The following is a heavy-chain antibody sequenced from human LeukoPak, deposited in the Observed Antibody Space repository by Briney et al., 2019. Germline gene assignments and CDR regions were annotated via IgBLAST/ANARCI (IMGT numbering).Heavy chain of an antibody. J-gene: IGHJ6*02. V-gene: IGHV4-34*01. Sequence: SETLSLTCAVYGGSFSGYYWSWIRQPPGKGLEWIGEINHSGSTNYNPSLKSRVTISVDTSKNQFSLKLSSVTAADTAVYYCAGGIAAAGTDGNYYYYYGMDVWGQGTTVTVSS. CDR1: GGSFSGYY. D-gene: IGHD6-13*01. CDR2: INHSGST. CDR3: AGGIAAAGTDGNYYYYYGMDV.